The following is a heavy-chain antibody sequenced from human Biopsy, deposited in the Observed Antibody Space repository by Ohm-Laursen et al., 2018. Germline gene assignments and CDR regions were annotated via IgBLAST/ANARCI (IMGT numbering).Heavy chain of an antibody. CDR3: ARDSSRRAREGGMDV. Sequence: SLRLSCAASGFTFTSYEMNWVRQASGKGLEWVANIHYTGSPIYYADSVRGRFTISRDNGEYSLFLQMSSPRVEDTAVYYCARDSSRRAREGGMDVWGQGTTVTVSS. CDR1: GFTFTSYE. V-gene: IGHV3-48*03. D-gene: IGHD6-6*01. CDR2: IHYTGSPI. J-gene: IGHJ6*02.